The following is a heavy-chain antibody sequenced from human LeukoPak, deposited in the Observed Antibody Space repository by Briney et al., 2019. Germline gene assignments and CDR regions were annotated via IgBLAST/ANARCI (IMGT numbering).Heavy chain of an antibody. CDR1: GFTFSSYW. D-gene: IGHD1-26*01. CDR2: ISDSGSST. Sequence: GGSLRLSCAASGFTFSSYWMHWVRQAPGKGLEWVSAISDSGSSTYYADSVKGRFTISRDNSRNTLYLQMNSLKAEDTAAYYCAKKAVGTSTGGPLDYWGRGTLVIVSS. J-gene: IGHJ4*02. V-gene: IGHV3-23*01. CDR3: AKKAVGTSTGGPLDY.